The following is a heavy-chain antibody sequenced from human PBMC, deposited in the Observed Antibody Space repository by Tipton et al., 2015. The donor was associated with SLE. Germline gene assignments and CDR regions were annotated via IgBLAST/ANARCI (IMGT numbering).Heavy chain of an antibody. CDR3: VRGGGFTSGRWFDP. CDR1: GGSFSGYY. Sequence: TLSLTCAVYGGSFSGYYWSWIRQPPGKGLEWIGEINQNGRTNYNPSLKSRVTIFLDTSKNQFSLKSTSVTAADTAVYFCVRGGGFTSGRWFDPWGQGTLVTVSA. J-gene: IGHJ5*02. CDR2: INQNGRT. D-gene: IGHD3-10*01. V-gene: IGHV4-34*01.